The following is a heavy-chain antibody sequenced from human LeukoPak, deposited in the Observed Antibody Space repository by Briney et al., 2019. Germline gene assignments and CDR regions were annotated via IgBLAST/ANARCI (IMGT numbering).Heavy chain of an antibody. CDR1: GFTFSSYS. V-gene: IGHV3-48*01. CDR2: ISSSSSTI. Sequence: GGSLRLSCAASGFTFSSYSMNWVRQAPGKGLEWVSYISSSSSTIYYADPVKGRFTISRDNAKNSLYLQMNSLRAEDTAVYYCARDIRSSGWYDLYYFDYWGQGALVTVSS. J-gene: IGHJ4*02. CDR3: ARDIRSSGWYDLYYFDY. D-gene: IGHD6-13*01.